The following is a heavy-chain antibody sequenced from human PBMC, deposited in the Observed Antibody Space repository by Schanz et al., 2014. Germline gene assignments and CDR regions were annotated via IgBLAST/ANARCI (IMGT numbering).Heavy chain of an antibody. D-gene: IGHD1-1*01. CDR2: VFPNGIT. CDR3: ARDTTWRLDL. Sequence: QVQLQESGPGLVKPSQTLSLTCTVSGGSIRSGTYYWSWIRQPAGKALEWVGRVFPNGITNYNPSPKSQFPISLDPSKNRFSLPLTSLTAADTAVYYCARDTTWRLDLWGRGTLVTVSS. V-gene: IGHV4-61*02. J-gene: IGHJ2*01. CDR1: GGSIRSGTYY.